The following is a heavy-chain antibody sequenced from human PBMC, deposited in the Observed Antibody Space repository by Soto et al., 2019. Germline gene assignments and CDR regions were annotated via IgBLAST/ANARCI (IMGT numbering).Heavy chain of an antibody. CDR2: TSNSGST. D-gene: IGHD2-2*01. J-gene: IGHJ4*02. CDR3: ARGGGSTKVDY. V-gene: IGHV4-31*03. Sequence: QVQLQESGPGLVKPSQTLSLTCTVSGGSITSSGYYWSWLRQHPGEGLEWIGFTSNSGSTSYNPSLKSRVTISVDTSSNQFSLNLKFVTAADTAVYYCARGGGSTKVDYWGQGTLVTVSP. CDR1: GGSITSSGYY.